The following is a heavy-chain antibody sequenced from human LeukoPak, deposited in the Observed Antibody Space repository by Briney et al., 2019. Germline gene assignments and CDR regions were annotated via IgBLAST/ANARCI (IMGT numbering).Heavy chain of an antibody. CDR1: GASISSGSYY. V-gene: IGHV4-61*02. J-gene: IGHJ4*02. CDR2: VYTSGST. D-gene: IGHD6-19*01. CDR3: ARLQWLSTPFFDY. Sequence: SETLSLTCTVSGASISSGSYYWSWIRQPAGKGLEWIGRVYTSGSTNYNPSLKSRVNISLDTPKNQFSLKLISVSAADTAVYFCARLQWLSTPFFDYWGQGTLVTVSS.